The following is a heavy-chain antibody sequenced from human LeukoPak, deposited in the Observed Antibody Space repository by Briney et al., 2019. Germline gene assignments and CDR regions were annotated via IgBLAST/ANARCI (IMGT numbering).Heavy chain of an antibody. J-gene: IGHJ3*01. CDR2: ISYIGTT. D-gene: IGHD4-17*01. Sequence: SETLSLTCAVSDDSFSSHYWTWIRQPPGKGLEWLGYISYIGTTNYNPSLKSRVTLSIDTSKNQFSLKLSSVTAADTAVYYCARDLVTVTKGFDVWGQGTMVSVSS. V-gene: IGHV4-59*11. CDR1: DDSFSSHY. CDR3: ARDLVTVTKGFDV.